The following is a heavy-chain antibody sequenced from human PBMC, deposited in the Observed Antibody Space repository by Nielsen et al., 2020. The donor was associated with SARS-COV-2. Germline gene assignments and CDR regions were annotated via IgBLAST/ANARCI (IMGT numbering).Heavy chain of an antibody. CDR1: GASIYSSNW. CDR3: AGRLGDPPV. J-gene: IGHJ4*02. Sequence: AVPGASIYSSNWRGWVRQPPGKGLEWIGEIHQSGSTNYNSSLKSRVTISLDKSKNQFSLELSSVTAADTAVYHCAGRLGDPPVWGQGTLVTVSS. D-gene: IGHD3-16*01. CDR2: IHQSGST. V-gene: IGHV4-4*02.